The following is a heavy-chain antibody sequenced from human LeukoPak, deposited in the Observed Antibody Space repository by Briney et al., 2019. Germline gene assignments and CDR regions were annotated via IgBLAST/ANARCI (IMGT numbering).Heavy chain of an antibody. CDR3: ARDATETTPHYYHYIDV. V-gene: IGHV4-31*03. J-gene: IGHJ6*03. CDR2: IHNNART. D-gene: IGHD1-1*01. Sequence: SQTLSLTCTVSGDSISRGGDYWTWIRAHPGRRLEWIGYIHNNARTHYNPSLKSRVSMSLDSARKEFSLKLSSVTAADTAVYYCARDATETTPHYYHYIDVWGNGTTVTVSS. CDR1: GDSISRGGDY.